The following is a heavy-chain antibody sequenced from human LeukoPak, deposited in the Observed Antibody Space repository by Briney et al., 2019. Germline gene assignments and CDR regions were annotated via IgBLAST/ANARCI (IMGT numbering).Heavy chain of an antibody. CDR3: ARDVGLATVTTGGH. CDR2: ISYDGNNK. CDR1: GFTFSSYT. Sequence: PGGSLRLSCAASGFTFSSYTMHWVRQAPGKGLEWAAVISYDGNNKYYADSEKGRFTISRDNSKNTLYLQMNSLRAEDTAVYYCARDVGLATVTTGGHWGQGTLVTVSS. D-gene: IGHD4-11*01. V-gene: IGHV3-30-3*01. J-gene: IGHJ4*02.